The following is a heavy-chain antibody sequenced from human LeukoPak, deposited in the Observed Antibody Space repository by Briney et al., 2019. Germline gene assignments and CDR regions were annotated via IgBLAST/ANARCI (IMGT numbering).Heavy chain of an antibody. CDR2: ISSTSSTI. J-gene: IGHJ4*02. Sequence: PGGSLRLSCAASGFTFYSYTINWVRQAPGKGLEWVSYISSTSSTIYYADSVKGRFTISRDNAKNSLYLQMNSLRDEDTAVYYCARDLLRYFDYWGQGTLVTVSS. CDR3: ARDLLRYFDY. CDR1: GFTFYSYT. V-gene: IGHV3-48*02. D-gene: IGHD2-15*01.